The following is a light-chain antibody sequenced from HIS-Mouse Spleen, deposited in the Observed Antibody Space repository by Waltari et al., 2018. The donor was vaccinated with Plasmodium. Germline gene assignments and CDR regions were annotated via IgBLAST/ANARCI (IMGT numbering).Light chain of an antibody. CDR2: EDS. CDR3: YSTDSSGNHRV. Sequence: SYELTQPSSVSVSPGQTARIPCPGVALPKKYAYWYQQKSGQAPVLVIYEDSKRPAGIPERFSGSSSGTMATLTISGAQVEDEADYYCYSTDSSGNHRVFGGGTKLTVL. J-gene: IGLJ3*02. CDR1: ALPKKY. V-gene: IGLV3-10*01.